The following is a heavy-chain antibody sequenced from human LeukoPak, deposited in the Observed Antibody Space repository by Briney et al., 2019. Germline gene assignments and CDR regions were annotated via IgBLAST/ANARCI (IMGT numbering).Heavy chain of an antibody. Sequence: SETLSLTCTVSGGSISSGDHYWSWIRQHPGKGLEWIGYTHYSGSAYYNPSLKSRVTISVDTSKSQFSLKLSSVTAADTAVYYCARAILTPSGFVWHFDLWGRGTLVTVSS. J-gene: IGHJ2*01. V-gene: IGHV4-31*03. D-gene: IGHD3-3*01. CDR3: ARAILTPSGFVWHFDL. CDR2: THYSGSA. CDR1: GGSISSGDHY.